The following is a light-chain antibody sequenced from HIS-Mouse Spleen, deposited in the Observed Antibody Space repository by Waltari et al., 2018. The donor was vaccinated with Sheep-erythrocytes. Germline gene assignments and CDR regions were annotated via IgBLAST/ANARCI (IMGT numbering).Light chain of an antibody. CDR2: AAS. Sequence: DIQMTQSPSSLSASVGDRVTITCRASQSISSYLNWYQQKPGKAPKRLIYAASSLQSGVPSRFSASGSGTDFTLTISSLQTEDFATYYCQQGYSTPPLTFGGGTKVAIK. CDR1: QSISSY. CDR3: QQGYSTPPLT. V-gene: IGKV1-39*01. J-gene: IGKJ4*01.